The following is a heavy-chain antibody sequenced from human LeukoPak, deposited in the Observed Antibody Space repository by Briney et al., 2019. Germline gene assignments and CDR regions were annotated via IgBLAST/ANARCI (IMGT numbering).Heavy chain of an antibody. CDR1: GGSISSSSYY. CDR2: IYYSGST. Sequence: SETLSLTCTVSGGSISSSSYYWGWIRQPPGKGLEWIGSIYYSGSTYYNPSLKSRVTISVDTSKNQFSLQLTSVTAADTAVYYCARDDYRGVTNFDPWGQGTLVTVSS. J-gene: IGHJ5*02. CDR3: ARDDYRGVTNFDP. V-gene: IGHV4-39*07. D-gene: IGHD3-10*01.